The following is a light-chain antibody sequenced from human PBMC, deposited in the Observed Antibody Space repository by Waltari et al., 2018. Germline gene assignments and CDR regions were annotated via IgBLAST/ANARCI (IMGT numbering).Light chain of an antibody. CDR2: RDN. CDR3: QVWDSTIEV. CDR1: NMGGRF. Sequence: SYDLSQPVSVSVALGQTATISCGEDNMGGRFVHWYQQKSGQAPVLGIYRDNERPSGIPDRFSGSNPGKTATLTITGAQAEDEADYYCQVWDSTIEVFGGGTRLTVL. J-gene: IGLJ2*01. V-gene: IGLV3-9*01.